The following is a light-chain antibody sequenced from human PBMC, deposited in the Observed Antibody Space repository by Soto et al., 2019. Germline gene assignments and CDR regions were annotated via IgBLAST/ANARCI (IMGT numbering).Light chain of an antibody. Sequence: QSALTQPASVSGSPGQSITISCTGTSSDVGAYTSVSWYRQHPGKAPKLMIYGVSNRPSGISDRFSGSKSGNTASLTIFGLQVEDEAVYYCSSYTTGSTLPWVFGTGTKVTVL. CDR1: SSDVGAYTS. CDR2: GVS. J-gene: IGLJ1*01. CDR3: SSYTTGSTLPWV. V-gene: IGLV2-14*01.